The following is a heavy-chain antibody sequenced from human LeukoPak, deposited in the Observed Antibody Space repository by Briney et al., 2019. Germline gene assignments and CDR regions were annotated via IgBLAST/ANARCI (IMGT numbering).Heavy chain of an antibody. CDR3: ATDHQWQLLGY. CDR2: VDPEDDKN. V-gene: IGHV1-24*01. D-gene: IGHD1-26*01. J-gene: IGHJ4*02. Sequence: ASVKVSCKASGGTFNSYAISWVRQAPGQGLEWMGGVDPEDDKNIYAQKFQGRVTMTEDTSTDTAYMELSNLRSEDTAVYYCATDHQWQLLGYWGQGTLVTVSS. CDR1: GGTFNSYA.